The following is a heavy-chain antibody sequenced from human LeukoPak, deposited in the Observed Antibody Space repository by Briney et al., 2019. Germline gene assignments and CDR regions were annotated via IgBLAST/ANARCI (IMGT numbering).Heavy chain of an antibody. CDR1: GDSVSSNSAA. CDR3: ARHVPVVVPAAIDY. CDR2: TYFRSKWYN. Sequence: SQSLSLTCAISGDSVSSNSAAWNWIRQSPSRGLEWLGRTYFRSKWYNGYAVSVKSRITINPDTSKNQFSLKLSSVTAADTAVYYCARHVPVVVPAAIDYWGQGTLVTVSS. J-gene: IGHJ4*02. D-gene: IGHD2-2*01. V-gene: IGHV6-1*01.